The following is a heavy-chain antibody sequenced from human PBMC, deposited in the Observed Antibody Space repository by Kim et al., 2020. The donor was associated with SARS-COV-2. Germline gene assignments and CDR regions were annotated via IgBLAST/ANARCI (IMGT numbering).Heavy chain of an antibody. CDR1: GGSFSGYY. Sequence: SETLSLTCAVYGGSFSGYYWSWIRNPPGKGLGWMGEINHSGSTNNNPPLTSRVTITVDTSKNKFSLNLSSVTAADTAVYYCARGKQWLRYFDYWGQGTLVTVSS. V-gene: IGHV4-34*01. CDR3: ARGKQWLRYFDY. D-gene: IGHD6-19*01. CDR2: INHSGST. J-gene: IGHJ4*02.